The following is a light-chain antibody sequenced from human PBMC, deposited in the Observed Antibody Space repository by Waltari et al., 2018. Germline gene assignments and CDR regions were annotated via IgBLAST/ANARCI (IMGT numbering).Light chain of an antibody. V-gene: IGLV4-69*01. CDR1: RGHSSNV. J-gene: IGLJ3*02. Sequence: QLVLTQSPSASASLGASVKLTCTLSRGHSSNVIAWHQQQPEKGPLFLMKVNSDGSQSKGDKMPDRFSGSSSGAEHYLTISSLQSEDEADYYCQIGGHGTWVFGGGTKLTVL. CDR2: VNSDGSQ. CDR3: QIGGHGTWV.